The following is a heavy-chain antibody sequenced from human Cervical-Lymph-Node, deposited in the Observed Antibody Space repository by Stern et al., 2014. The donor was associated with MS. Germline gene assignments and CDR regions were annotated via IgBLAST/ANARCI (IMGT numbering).Heavy chain of an antibody. V-gene: IGHV4-30-4*08. CDR1: GGSFSSAEYY. CDR2: YANTGPT. J-gene: IGHJ4*02. Sequence: VQLVESGPGLVKPSQTLSLTCAATGGSFSSAEYYWIWIPQSPGLGWEGIGYYANTGPTYYNPSRRRHVNTPDHTPKTQYSQNSGTTYYNPSLKSLVTISVDTSKNQFSLKLRSVTAADTAVYYCSRDADGYSLVFGYWGRGTLVTVSS. D-gene: IGHD2-21*02. CDR3: TISVDTSKNQFSLKLRSVTAADTAVYYCSRDADGYSLVFGY.